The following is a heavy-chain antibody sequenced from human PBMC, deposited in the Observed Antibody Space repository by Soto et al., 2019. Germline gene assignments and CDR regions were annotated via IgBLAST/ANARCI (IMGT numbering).Heavy chain of an antibody. CDR3: ARVPGT. J-gene: IGHJ5*02. D-gene: IGHD3-10*01. CDR2: IYHSGST. V-gene: IGHV4-30-2*01. Sequence: QLQLQESGSGLVKPSQTLSLTCAVSGGSISSGGYCWSWIRQPPGKGLEWIGYIYHSGSTHYNPSPKRRVTISVDRYKNQFSLKLSSVTAADTAVYYGARVPGTWGQGTLVTVSS. CDR1: GGSISSGGYC.